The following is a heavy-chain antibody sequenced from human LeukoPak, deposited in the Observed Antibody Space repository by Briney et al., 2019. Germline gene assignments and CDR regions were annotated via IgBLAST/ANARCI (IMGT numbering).Heavy chain of an antibody. V-gene: IGHV1-69*13. CDR1: GGTFSSYA. CDR2: IIPIFGTA. D-gene: IGHD3-10*01. Sequence: VASVKVSFKASGGTFSSYAISWVRQAPGQGLEWMGGIIPIFGTANYAQKFQGRVTITADESTSTAYMELSSLRSEDTAVYYCAREQFAYYYGSGSYSFDYWGQGTLVTVSS. CDR3: AREQFAYYYGSGSYSFDY. J-gene: IGHJ4*02.